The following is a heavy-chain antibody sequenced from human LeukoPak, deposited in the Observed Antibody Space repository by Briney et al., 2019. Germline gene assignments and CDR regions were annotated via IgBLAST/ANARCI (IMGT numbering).Heavy chain of an antibody. V-gene: IGHV3-48*04. CDR1: GFTFSSYS. J-gene: IGHJ4*02. CDR2: ISGGSGTI. D-gene: IGHD3-22*01. CDR3: ARTYYYDSSGYADEDY. Sequence: GGSLRLSCAASGFTFSSYSMNWVRQAPGQGLEWVSYISGGSGTIYYADSVKGRFTISRDNAKNSLYLQMNSLRAEDTAVYYCARTYYYDSSGYADEDYWGQGTLVTVSS.